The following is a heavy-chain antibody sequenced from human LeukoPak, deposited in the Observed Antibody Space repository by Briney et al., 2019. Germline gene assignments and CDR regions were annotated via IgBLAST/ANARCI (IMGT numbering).Heavy chain of an antibody. Sequence: PSETLSLTCTVSGGSISSYYWSWIRQPPGKGLEWIGYIYYSGSTNYNPSLKSRVTISVDTSKNQFSLKLSPVTAADTAVYYCARVPPSGYDSNWFDPWGQGTLVTVSS. V-gene: IGHV4-59*01. CDR3: ARVPPSGYDSNWFDP. D-gene: IGHD5-12*01. CDR2: IYYSGST. J-gene: IGHJ5*02. CDR1: GGSISSYY.